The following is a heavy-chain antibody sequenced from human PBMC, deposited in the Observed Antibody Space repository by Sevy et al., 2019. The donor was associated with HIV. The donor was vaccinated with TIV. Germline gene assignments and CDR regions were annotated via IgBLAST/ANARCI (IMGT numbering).Heavy chain of an antibody. V-gene: IGHV3-23*01. D-gene: IGHD1-20*01. CDR2: ISGSGGST. CDR3: AKDGYKPSVGDENYYYYYMDV. J-gene: IGHJ6*03. Sequence: GGSLRLSCAASGFTFSSYAMSWVRQAPGKGLEWVSAISGSGGSTYYADSVKGRFTISRDNSKNTLYLQINSLRAEETAVYYCAKDGYKPSVGDENYYYYYMDVWGKGTTVTVSS. CDR1: GFTFSSYA.